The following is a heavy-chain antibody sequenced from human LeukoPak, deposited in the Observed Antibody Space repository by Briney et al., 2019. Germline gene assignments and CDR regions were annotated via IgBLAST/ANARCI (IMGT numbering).Heavy chain of an antibody. CDR2: IYTSGST. D-gene: IGHD6-19*01. V-gene: IGHV4-4*07. CDR1: GGSISSYY. J-gene: IGHJ3*01. CDR3: ARHKSNSGWYRGRRTPGHAFDV. Sequence: SETLSLTCTVSGGSISSYYWSWIRQPAGKGLEWIGRIYTSGSTNYNPSLKSRVTMSVDTSKNQFSLKLSSVTAADTAVYYCARHKSNSGWYRGRRTPGHAFDVWGQGTMVTVSS.